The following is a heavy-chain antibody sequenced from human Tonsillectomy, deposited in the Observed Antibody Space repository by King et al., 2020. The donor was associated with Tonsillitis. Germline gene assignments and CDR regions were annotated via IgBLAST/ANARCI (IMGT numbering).Heavy chain of an antibody. CDR1: GGTFITYG. CDR2: IIPIFGTT. CDR3: ARVPIPGYGDLNYYYYMDV. Sequence: VQLVESGAEVKKPGSSVKVSCKASGGTFITYGINWVRQAPGQGLEWMGGIIPIFGTTNYAQKFQGRVTITADESTSTAYMELSRLKSEDTAVYYCARVPIPGYGDLNYYYYMDVWGKGTTLTVSS. V-gene: IGHV1-69*01. D-gene: IGHD4-17*01. J-gene: IGHJ6*03.